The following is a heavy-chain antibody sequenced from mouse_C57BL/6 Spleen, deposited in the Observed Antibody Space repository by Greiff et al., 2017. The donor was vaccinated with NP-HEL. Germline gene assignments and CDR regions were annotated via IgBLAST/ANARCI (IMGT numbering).Heavy chain of an antibody. V-gene: IGHV1-47*01. Sequence: VQLVESGAELVKPGASVKMSCKASGYTFTTYPIEWMKQNHGKSLEWIGNFHPYNDDTKYNEKFKGKATLTVEKSSSTVYLELSRLTSDDSAVYYCAILYYYGSRGYAMDYWGQGTSVTVSS. CDR3: AILYYYGSRGYAMDY. J-gene: IGHJ4*01. D-gene: IGHD1-1*01. CDR1: GYTFTTYP. CDR2: FHPYNDDT.